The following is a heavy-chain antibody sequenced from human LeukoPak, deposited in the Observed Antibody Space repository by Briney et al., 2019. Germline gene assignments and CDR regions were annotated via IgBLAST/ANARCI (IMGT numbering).Heavy chain of an antibody. CDR2: IHTSGST. V-gene: IGHV4-4*07. CDR3: ARLSLGYCSSTSCYFPFGRGYYYYYMDV. CDR1: GDSISNYY. D-gene: IGHD2-2*01. J-gene: IGHJ6*03. Sequence: SETLSLTCTVSGDSISNYYWSWIRQPAGKGLEYIGRIHTSGSTDYNPSLKSRVTMSVDTSKNQFSLKLSSVTAADTAVYYCARLSLGYCSSTSCYFPFGRGYYYYYMDVWGKGTTVTVSS.